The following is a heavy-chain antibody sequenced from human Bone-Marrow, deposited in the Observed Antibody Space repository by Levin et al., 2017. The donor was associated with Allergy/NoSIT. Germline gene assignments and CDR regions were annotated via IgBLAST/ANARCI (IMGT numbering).Heavy chain of an antibody. CDR3: AKDLGGDYFYPYAFDV. Sequence: GGSLRLSCAASGFTFSTYMHWVRQAPGEGLEWVAAISYDARDKYYLDSVRGRFSLSRDNSKNTVFLQLNRLRPEDTAFYYCAKDLGGDYFYPYAFDVWGQGTMVTVSS. CDR1: GFTFSTY. V-gene: IGHV3-30*18. D-gene: IGHD4-17*01. CDR2: ISYDARDK. J-gene: IGHJ3*01.